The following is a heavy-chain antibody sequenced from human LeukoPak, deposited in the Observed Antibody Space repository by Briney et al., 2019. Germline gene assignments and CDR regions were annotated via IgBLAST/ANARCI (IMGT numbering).Heavy chain of an antibody. D-gene: IGHD4-17*01. CDR2: IRSKAYGGTT. CDR3: TRDLYGDYQYYFDY. CDR1: GFTFGDYA. J-gene: IGHJ4*02. Sequence: GRSLRLSRTASGFTFGDYAMSWVRQAPGKGLEWVGFIRSKAYGGTTEYAASVKGRFTISRDDSKSIAYLQMNSLKTEDTAVYYCTRDLYGDYQYYFDYWGQGTLVTVSS. V-gene: IGHV3-49*04.